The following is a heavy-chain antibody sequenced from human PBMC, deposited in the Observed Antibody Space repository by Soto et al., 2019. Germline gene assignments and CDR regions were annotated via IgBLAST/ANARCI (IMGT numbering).Heavy chain of an antibody. V-gene: IGHV3-23*01. J-gene: IGHJ4*02. Sequence: GGSLRLSCAASGLTFSSYAMSWVRQAPGKGLEWVPAISGSGGSTYYADSVKGRFTISRDNSKNTLYLQMNSLRAEDTAVYYCEKDMAVGPFDYWGQGTPATVYS. CDR2: ISGSGGST. CDR3: EKDMAVGPFDY. D-gene: IGHD6-19*01. CDR1: GLTFSSYA.